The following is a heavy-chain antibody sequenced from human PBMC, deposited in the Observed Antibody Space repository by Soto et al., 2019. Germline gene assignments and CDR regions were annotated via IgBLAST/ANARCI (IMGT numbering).Heavy chain of an antibody. CDR3: ARDVRYYYGMDV. J-gene: IGHJ6*02. Sequence: GGSLRLSCAASGFTFSSYGMHWVRQAPGKGLEWVAVIWYDGSNKYYADSVKGRFTISRDNSKNTLYLQMNSLRAEDTAVYYCARDVRYYYGMDVWGQGTTVTVSS. CDR2: IWYDGSNK. D-gene: IGHD3-10*02. V-gene: IGHV3-33*01. CDR1: GFTFSSYG.